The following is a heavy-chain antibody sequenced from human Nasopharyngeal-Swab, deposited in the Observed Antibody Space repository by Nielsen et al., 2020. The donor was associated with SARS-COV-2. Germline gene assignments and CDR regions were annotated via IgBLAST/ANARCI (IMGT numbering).Heavy chain of an antibody. J-gene: IGHJ4*02. Sequence: GGSLRLSCAASGFTFDDYGMSWVRQAPGKGLEWVSAISGSGGSTYYADSVKGRFTISRDNSKNTLYLQMNSLRAEDTAVYYCAKGGYCSSTSCYIDYWGQGTLVTVSS. D-gene: IGHD2-2*02. CDR3: AKGGYCSSTSCYIDY. CDR2: ISGSGGST. V-gene: IGHV3-23*01. CDR1: GFTFDDYG.